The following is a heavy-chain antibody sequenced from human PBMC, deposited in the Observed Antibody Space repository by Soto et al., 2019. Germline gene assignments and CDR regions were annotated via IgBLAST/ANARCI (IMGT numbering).Heavy chain of an antibody. J-gene: IGHJ3*01. CDR3: ARVWGYAFDV. CDR2: INHSGST. V-gene: IGHV4-34*01. D-gene: IGHD3-16*01. Sequence: SETLSLTCAVYGGSFSGYYWSWIRQPPGKGLEWIGEINHSGSTNYNPSLKSRVTISVDTSKDQFSLKLSSVTAADTAVYYCARVWGYAFDVSGQGPMVTVSS. CDR1: GGSFSGYY.